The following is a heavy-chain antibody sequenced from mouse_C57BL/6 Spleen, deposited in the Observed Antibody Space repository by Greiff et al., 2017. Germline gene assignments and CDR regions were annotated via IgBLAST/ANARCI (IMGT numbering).Heavy chain of an antibody. J-gene: IGHJ3*01. CDR2: ISYDGSN. CDR3: ARAREYDYDGTWFAY. V-gene: IGHV3-6*01. Sequence: EVQRVESGPGLVKPSQSLSLPCSVTGYSITSGYYWNWIRQFPGNKLEWMGYISYDGSNNYTPSLKNRISITRDTSKNQFFLKLNSVTTEDTATYYCARAREYDYDGTWFAYWGQGTLVTVSA. D-gene: IGHD2-4*01. CDR1: GYSITSGYY.